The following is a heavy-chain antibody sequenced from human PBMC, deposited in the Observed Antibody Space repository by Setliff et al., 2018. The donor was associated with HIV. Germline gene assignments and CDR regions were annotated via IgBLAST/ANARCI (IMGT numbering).Heavy chain of an antibody. D-gene: IGHD3-16*01. Sequence: SETLSLTCTVSGGSISTSNYYWGWVRQPPGKGLEWVGNVDYTGSIYYNPSLKSRLTMSVDTSKNQFSLKLSSVTAADTAVYYCARGGYYFDYWGQGTLVTVSS. CDR2: VDYTGSI. CDR1: GGSISTSNYY. J-gene: IGHJ4*02. V-gene: IGHV4-39*07. CDR3: ARGGYYFDY.